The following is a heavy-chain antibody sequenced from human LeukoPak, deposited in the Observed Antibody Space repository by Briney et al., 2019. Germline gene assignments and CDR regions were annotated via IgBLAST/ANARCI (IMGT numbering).Heavy chain of an antibody. CDR1: GYTFTGYY. J-gene: IGHJ4*02. CDR3: ARDDYGDYGVFTDDY. V-gene: IGHV1-2*06. Sequence: ASVKVSCKASGYTFTGYYMHWVRQAPGQGLEWMGRINPNSGGTNYAQKFQGRVTMTRDTSISTAYMELSRLRSDDTAVYYCARDDYGDYGVFTDDYWGQGTLVTVSS. CDR2: INPNSGGT. D-gene: IGHD4-17*01.